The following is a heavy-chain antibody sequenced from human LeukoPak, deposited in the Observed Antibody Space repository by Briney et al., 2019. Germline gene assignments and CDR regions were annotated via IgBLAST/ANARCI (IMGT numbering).Heavy chain of an antibody. Sequence: GGSLRLSCAASGFTFSSNWMSWVRPAPGKGLEWVATIKKDGSERYYGDSVKGRFTISRDNAKNSLYLQMNSLRAEDTAVYYCARGRAVVVVAATSPNYYYYYMDVWGKGTTVTISS. CDR3: ARGRAVVVVAATSPNYYYYYMDV. J-gene: IGHJ6*03. V-gene: IGHV3-7*01. CDR2: IKKDGSER. CDR1: GFTFSSNW. D-gene: IGHD2-15*01.